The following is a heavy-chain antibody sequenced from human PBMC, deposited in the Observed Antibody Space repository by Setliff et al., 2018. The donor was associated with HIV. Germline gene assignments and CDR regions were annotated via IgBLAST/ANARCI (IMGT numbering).Heavy chain of an antibody. J-gene: IGHJ4*02. CDR1: GFTFRNAW. D-gene: IGHD3-22*01. CDR2: IKSKSDGGAV. CDR3: TTYSSVYYHSDC. V-gene: IGHV3-15*06. Sequence: GESLKISCAASGFTFRNAWMSWVRQAPGKGLEWVGRIKSKSDGGAVHYAAPVKGRFTISRDDSQDTLYLEMNSLTNEDTAMYYCTTYSSVYYHSDCWGQGTPVTVSS.